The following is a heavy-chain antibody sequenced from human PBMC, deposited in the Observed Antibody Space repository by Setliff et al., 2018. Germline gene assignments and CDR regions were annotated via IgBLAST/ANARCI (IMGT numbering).Heavy chain of an antibody. V-gene: IGHV4-59*01. Sequence: SETLSLTCTVSGGSISSDYWSWIRQPPGKGLEWIGYIYYSGSTNYNPSLKSRVTISVDTSKKQLSLKLSSVTAADTAVYYCARGPLDFVVVPAAAKFDYWGQGTLVTVSS. CDR2: IYYSGST. D-gene: IGHD2-2*01. CDR1: GGSISSDY. CDR3: ARGPLDFVVVPAAAKFDY. J-gene: IGHJ4*02.